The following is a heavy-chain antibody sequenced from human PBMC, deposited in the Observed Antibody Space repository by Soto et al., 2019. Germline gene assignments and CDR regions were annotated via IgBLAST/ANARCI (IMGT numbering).Heavy chain of an antibody. CDR1: GFTFSSYG. Sequence: QVQLVESGGGVVQPGRSLRLSCAASGFTFSSYGMHWVRQAPGKGLEWVAVISYDGSNKYYADSVKGRFTISRDNSKNTLYLQMNSLRAEDTAVYYCAKDQYGVADGYWGQGTLVTVSS. V-gene: IGHV3-30*18. D-gene: IGHD4-17*01. CDR3: AKDQYGVADGY. CDR2: ISYDGSNK. J-gene: IGHJ4*02.